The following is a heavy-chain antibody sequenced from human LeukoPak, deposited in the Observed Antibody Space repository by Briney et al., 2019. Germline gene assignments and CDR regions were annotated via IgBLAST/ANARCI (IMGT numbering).Heavy chain of an antibody. J-gene: IGHJ6*02. V-gene: IGHV3-23*01. Sequence: PGGSLRLSCAASGFTFSTYSMNWVRQAPGKGLEWASAISGGGGSTYYADSVKGRFTISRDNSKNTLYLHMNSLRAEDTAVYYCAKPKKSVYDSGDYYYCGMDVWGQGTTVTVSS. D-gene: IGHD5/OR15-5a*01. CDR2: ISGGGGST. CDR3: AKPKKSVYDSGDYYYCGMDV. CDR1: GFTFSTYS.